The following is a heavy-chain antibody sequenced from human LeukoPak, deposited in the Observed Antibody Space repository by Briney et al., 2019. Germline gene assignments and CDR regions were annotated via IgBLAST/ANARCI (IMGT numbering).Heavy chain of an antibody. CDR1: GFTFSSYG. D-gene: IGHD3-22*01. CDR2: ISGSGGST. CDR3: ARSPSIYDSSGYYLFDY. J-gene: IGHJ4*02. V-gene: IGHV3-23*01. Sequence: GGTLRLSCAASGFTFSSYGMSWVRQAPGKGLEWVSAISGSGGSTYYADSVKGRFTISRDNSKNTLYLQMNSLRAEDTAVYYCARSPSIYDSSGYYLFDYWGQGTLVTVSS.